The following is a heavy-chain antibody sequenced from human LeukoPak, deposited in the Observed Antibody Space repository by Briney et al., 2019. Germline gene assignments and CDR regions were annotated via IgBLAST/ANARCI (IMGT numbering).Heavy chain of an antibody. Sequence: PSETLSLTCTVSGDSISSRSYYWGWIRQPPGKGLEWIGSIYYSGSTYYNPSLKSRVTISADTSKNQFSLKLSSVTAADTAVYYCARASYSYDTSGWVPFDYWGQGTLVTVSS. V-gene: IGHV4-39*07. J-gene: IGHJ4*02. CDR1: GDSISSRSYY. CDR2: IYYSGST. CDR3: ARASYSYDTSGWVPFDY. D-gene: IGHD3-22*01.